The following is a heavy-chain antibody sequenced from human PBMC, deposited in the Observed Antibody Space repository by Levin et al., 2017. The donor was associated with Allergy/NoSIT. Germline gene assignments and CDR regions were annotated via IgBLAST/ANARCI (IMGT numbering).Heavy chain of an antibody. D-gene: IGHD2-15*01. J-gene: IGHJ1*01. CDR2: ILASGDTT. CDR1: GFTFSSSA. Sequence: QSGGSLRLSCAASGFTFSSSAMNWIRQAPGKGLEWVSTILASGDTTYYADSVKGRFTISRDNSKNTMHLQMNSLRAEDTAVYYCASVINYLSGGRCYMLEYFHHWGQGTLVSVSS. CDR3: ASVINYLSGGRCYMLEYFHH. V-gene: IGHV3-23*01.